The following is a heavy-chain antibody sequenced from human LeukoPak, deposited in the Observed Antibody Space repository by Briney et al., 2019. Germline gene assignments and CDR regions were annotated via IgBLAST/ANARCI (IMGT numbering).Heavy chain of an antibody. CDR1: GFTFSSYA. CDR2: ISGSGSGT. V-gene: IGHV3-23*01. J-gene: IGHJ4*02. D-gene: IGHD4-23*01. CDR3: VKYTGNSIRVRFDH. Sequence: GGSLRLSCAASGFTFSSYAMTWVRQAPGKGLEWVSGISGSGSGTYYADSVKGRFTISRDNSKTTLYLQMNSLRAEDTALYYCVKYTGNSIRVRFDHWGQGTLVTVSS.